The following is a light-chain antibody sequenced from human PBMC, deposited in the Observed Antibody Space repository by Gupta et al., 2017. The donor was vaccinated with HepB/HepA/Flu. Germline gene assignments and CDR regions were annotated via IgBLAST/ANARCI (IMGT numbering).Light chain of an antibody. V-gene: IGKV6-21*02. CDR2: YAS. J-gene: IGKJ4*01. CDR1: ESIGYN. Sequence: EIVLTQSPDFQSVTPKEKVTITCRASESIGYNLHWYQQKPDQSPKLLNKYASQSISGVPSRFSGSGSGTDFTLTINSLEAEDAASYYCHQSSRVPLSFGGGTKVEVK. CDR3: HQSSRVPLS.